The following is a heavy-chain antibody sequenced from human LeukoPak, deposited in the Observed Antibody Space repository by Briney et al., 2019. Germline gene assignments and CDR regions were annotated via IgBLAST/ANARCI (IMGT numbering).Heavy chain of an antibody. J-gene: IGHJ4*02. V-gene: IGHV3-23*01. CDR2: ISGSGRST. D-gene: IGHD2/OR15-2a*01. CDR3: ARSGLSRFGF. CDR1: GFTFSSYA. Sequence: GGSLRLSCAASGFTFSSYAMSWVRQAPGKGLEWVSAISGSGRSTNYADSVTGRFTISRDNSKNTLYLQMNSLRAEDTAVYYCARSGLSRFGFWGQGTLVTVSS.